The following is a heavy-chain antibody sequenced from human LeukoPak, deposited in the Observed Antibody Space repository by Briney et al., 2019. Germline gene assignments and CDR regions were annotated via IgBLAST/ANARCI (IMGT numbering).Heavy chain of an antibody. CDR1: GFTFSSYG. J-gene: IGHJ4*02. CDR3: AKEIEDSGSYSGYYFDY. Sequence: GRSLRLSCAASGFTFSSYGMHWVRQAPGKGLEWAAVISYDGSNKYYADSVKGRFTISRDNSKNTLYLQMNSLRAEDTAVYYCAKEIEDSGSYSGYYFDYWGQGTLVTVSS. D-gene: IGHD1-26*01. V-gene: IGHV3-30*18. CDR2: ISYDGSNK.